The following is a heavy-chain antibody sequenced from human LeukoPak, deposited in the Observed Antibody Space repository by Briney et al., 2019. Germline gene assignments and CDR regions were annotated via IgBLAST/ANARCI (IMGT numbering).Heavy chain of an antibody. V-gene: IGHV3-21*01. J-gene: IGHJ5*02. D-gene: IGHD1-1*01. CDR2: ISSSSSYI. CDR3: ARQLERRYWFDP. CDR1: GFTFSSYS. Sequence: GGSLRLSCAASGFTFSSYSMNRVRQAPGKGLEWVSSISSSSSYIYYADSVKGRFTISRDNAKNSLYLQMNSLRAEDTAVYYCARQLERRYWFDPWGQGTLVTVSS.